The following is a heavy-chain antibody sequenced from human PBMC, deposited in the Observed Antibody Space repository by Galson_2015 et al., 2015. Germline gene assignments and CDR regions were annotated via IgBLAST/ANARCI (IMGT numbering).Heavy chain of an antibody. CDR2: IDPSDSYT. Sequence: QSGAEVKKPGESLRISCTGSGYSFTSYWITWVRQMPGKGLEWMGRIDPSDSYTNYSPSFQGHVTISADKSISTAYLQWSSLKASDTAMYYCARQRDGCNLFDYWGQGTLVTVSS. V-gene: IGHV5-10-1*01. J-gene: IGHJ4*02. D-gene: IGHD5-24*01. CDR1: GYSFTSYW. CDR3: ARQRDGCNLFDY.